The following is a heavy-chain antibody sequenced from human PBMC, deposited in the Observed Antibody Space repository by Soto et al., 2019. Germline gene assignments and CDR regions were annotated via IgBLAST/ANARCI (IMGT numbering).Heavy chain of an antibody. CDR3: ARVRGQDYDFWSGYYTYDYYCMDV. Sequence: PGGSLRLSCAASGFTFSSYSMSWVRQAPGKGLEWVANITQDGSEKYYVDSVKGRFTISRDNAKNSLYLQMNSLRAEDTAVYYCARVRGQDYDFWSGYYTYDYYCMDVWGQRTTVTVSS. J-gene: IGHJ6*02. CDR2: ITQDGSEK. D-gene: IGHD3-3*01. CDR1: GFTFSSYS. V-gene: IGHV3-7*01.